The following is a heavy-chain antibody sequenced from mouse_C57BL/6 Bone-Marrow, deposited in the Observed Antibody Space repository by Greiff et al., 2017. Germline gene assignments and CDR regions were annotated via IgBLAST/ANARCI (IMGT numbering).Heavy chain of an antibody. J-gene: IGHJ4*01. CDR3: AARGGYYAMDY. Sequence: VQLQQSGAELVQPGASVKMSCKASGYTFTSYWITWVKQRPGQGLEWIGDIYPGSGSTNYNEKFKSKATLTVDTSSSTAYMQLSSLTSEDSAVYYCAARGGYYAMDYWGQGTSVTVSS. CDR1: GYTFTSYW. CDR2: IYPGSGST. V-gene: IGHV1-55*01.